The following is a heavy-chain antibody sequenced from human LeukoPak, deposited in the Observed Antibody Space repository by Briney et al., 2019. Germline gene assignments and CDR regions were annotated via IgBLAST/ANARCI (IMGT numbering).Heavy chain of an antibody. Sequence: GASVKVSCKASGGTFSSYAISWVRQTPGQGLEWMGGIIPIFGTANYAQKFQGRVTITADKSSSTAYMELSSLRSEDTAVYYCARGIPNYYDSSGYNEGYFDYWAQGTLVTVSS. CDR3: ARGIPNYYDSSGYNEGYFDY. D-gene: IGHD3-22*01. J-gene: IGHJ4*02. CDR2: IIPIFGTA. CDR1: GGTFSSYA. V-gene: IGHV1-69*06.